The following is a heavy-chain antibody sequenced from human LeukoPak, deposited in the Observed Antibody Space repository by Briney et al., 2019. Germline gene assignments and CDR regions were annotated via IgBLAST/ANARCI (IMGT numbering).Heavy chain of an antibody. CDR2: VTNSGSST. V-gene: IGHV3-23*01. CDR3: AKEDYGGNSKTFDI. CDR1: GFTFSSYA. D-gene: IGHD4-23*01. Sequence: GGSLRLSCAASGFTFSSYAMAWIRQAPGKGLEWVSTVTNSGSSTCYADSVKGRFTISRDNSKNTLFLQMNSLRAEDTAVYYCAKEDYGGNSKTFDIWGQGTMVTVSS. J-gene: IGHJ3*02.